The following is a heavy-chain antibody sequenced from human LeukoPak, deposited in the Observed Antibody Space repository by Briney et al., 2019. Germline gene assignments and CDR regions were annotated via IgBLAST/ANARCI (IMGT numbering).Heavy chain of an antibody. Sequence: GGSLRLSCAASGITLSTYWMSWVRQAPGKGLEWVANIKQDGSEKNYVDSVKGRFTFSRDNSKNSLYLQMNSLRAEDTALYYCARGGLYWHIWGQGTMVTVSS. D-gene: IGHD2-15*01. J-gene: IGHJ3*02. CDR3: ARGGLYWHI. V-gene: IGHV3-7*04. CDR2: IKQDGSEK. CDR1: GITLSTYW.